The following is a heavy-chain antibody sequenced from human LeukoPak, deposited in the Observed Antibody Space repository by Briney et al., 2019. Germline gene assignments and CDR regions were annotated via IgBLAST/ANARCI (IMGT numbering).Heavy chain of an antibody. CDR1: GYTLTELS. CDR2: FDPEDGET. J-gene: IGHJ3*02. CDR3: ASTITMVRGVSNAFDI. D-gene: IGHD3-10*01. V-gene: IGHV1-24*01. Sequence: ASVKVSCKVSGYTLTELSMHWARQAPGKGLEWMGGFDPEDGETIYAQKFQGRVTMTEDTSTDTAYMELSSLRSEDTAVYYCASTITMVRGVSNAFDIWGQGTMVAVSS.